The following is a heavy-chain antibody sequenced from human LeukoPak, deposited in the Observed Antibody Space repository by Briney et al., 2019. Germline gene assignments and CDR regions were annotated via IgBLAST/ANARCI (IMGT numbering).Heavy chain of an antibody. CDR2: IYTSGST. V-gene: IGHV4-61*02. D-gene: IGHD3-3*01. J-gene: IGHJ4*02. Sequence: PSQTLSLTCTVSGGSISSGSYYWSWIRQPAGKGLEWIGRIYTSGSTNYNPSLKSRVTISVDTSKNQFSLKLSSVTAADTAVYYCARGQKRSTYYDFWSGYYPPLYFDYWGQGTLVTVSS. CDR1: GGSISSGSYY. CDR3: ARGQKRSTYYDFWSGYYPPLYFDY.